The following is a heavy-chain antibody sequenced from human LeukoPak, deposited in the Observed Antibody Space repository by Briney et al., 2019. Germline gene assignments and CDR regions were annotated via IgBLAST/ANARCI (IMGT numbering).Heavy chain of an antibody. J-gene: IGHJ4*02. CDR3: VRKFATGD. CDR2: VKSDGTAA. Sequence: GGSLRLSCAASGFTFSSHLMHWVRQAQGTGLVWVSSVKSDGTAANYADSVKGRFTISRDNAKNTLYLQMNSLRVEDTAVYYCVRKFATGDWGQGTLVTVSS. V-gene: IGHV3-74*01. CDR1: GFTFSSHL. D-gene: IGHD1-14*01.